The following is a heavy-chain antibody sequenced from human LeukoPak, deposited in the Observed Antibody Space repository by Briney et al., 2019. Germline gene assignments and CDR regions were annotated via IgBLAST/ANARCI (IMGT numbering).Heavy chain of an antibody. CDR1: GYTFTGYY. CDR3: ASSRFLEWLYLLDY. V-gene: IGHV1-2*02. Sequence: ASVKVSCKASGYTFTGYYVHWVRQAPGQGLEWMGWINSSSGGTNYAQKFQGRVTMTRDTSIITAYMELSSLRSDDTAVYYCASSRFLEWLYLLDYWGQGTVVTVSS. CDR2: INSSSGGT. D-gene: IGHD3-3*01. J-gene: IGHJ4*02.